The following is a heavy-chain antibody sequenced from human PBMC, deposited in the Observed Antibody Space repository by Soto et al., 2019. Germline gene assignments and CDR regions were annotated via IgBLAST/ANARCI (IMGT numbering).Heavy chain of an antibody. J-gene: IGHJ6*02. CDR3: ATRDRPPIFVVAPDYYGRDV. Sequence: QVQLVQSGAEVKKPGSSVKVSCKASGGTFSSYAISWVRQAPGHGLEWMGGIIPIFGTANYAQKYQGRVTITADESTSTAYMELSSLRSEDTAVYYCATRDRPPIFVVAPDYYGRDVWGPGTTVTVSS. CDR1: GGTFSSYA. D-gene: IGHD3-3*01. V-gene: IGHV1-69*01. CDR2: IIPIFGTA.